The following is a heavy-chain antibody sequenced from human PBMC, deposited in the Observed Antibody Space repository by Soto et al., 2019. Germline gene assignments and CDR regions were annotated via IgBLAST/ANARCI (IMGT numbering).Heavy chain of an antibody. CDR3: ARGGYSYGSYLDY. J-gene: IGHJ4*02. CDR2: INHSGST. CDR1: GGSFSGYY. Sequence: QVQLQQWGAGLLKPSETLSLTCAVYGGSFSGYYWSWIRQPPGKGLEWIGEINHSGSTNYNPSLKRRVTISVDTSKNQFSLKLSSVTAADTAVYYCARGGYSYGSYLDYWGQGTLVTVSS. V-gene: IGHV4-34*01. D-gene: IGHD5-18*01.